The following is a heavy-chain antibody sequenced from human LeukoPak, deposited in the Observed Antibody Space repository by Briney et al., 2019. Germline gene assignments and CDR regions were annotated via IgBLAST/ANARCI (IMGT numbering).Heavy chain of an antibody. Sequence: SETLSLTCAVSGGSLSSGGYSWSWLRQPPGTGLEWIGYIYHSGSTYYNPSLKSRVTISVDRSKNQFSLKLSSVTAADTAVYYCARANVGYYDSSGYSFDYWGQGTLVTVPS. J-gene: IGHJ4*02. CDR2: IYHSGST. CDR3: ARANVGYYDSSGYSFDY. CDR1: GGSLSSGGYS. V-gene: IGHV4-30-2*01. D-gene: IGHD3-22*01.